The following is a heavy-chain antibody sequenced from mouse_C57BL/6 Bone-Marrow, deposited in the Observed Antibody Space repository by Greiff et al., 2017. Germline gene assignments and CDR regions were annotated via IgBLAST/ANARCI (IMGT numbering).Heavy chain of an antibody. V-gene: IGHV1-7*01. Sequence: QVQLKQSGAELAKPGAPVKLSCQASGYTFTSYWMHWVKQRPGQGREWIGYINPSSGYTKYNQKDMDKATLTAEKSSSTAYMQLSSLTYEDSAVYYSARQIDYYGSSFAYWGQGTLVTVSA. J-gene: IGHJ3*01. CDR3: ARQIDYYGSSFAY. CDR1: GYTFTSYW. CDR2: INPSSGYT. D-gene: IGHD1-1*01.